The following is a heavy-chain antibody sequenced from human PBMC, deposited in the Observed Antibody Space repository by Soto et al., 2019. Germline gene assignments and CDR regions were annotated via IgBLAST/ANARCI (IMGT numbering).Heavy chain of an antibody. CDR3: AHYSGSYVYFDY. V-gene: IGHV2-5*02. D-gene: IGHD1-26*01. CDR1: GFSLSTSGVG. CDR2: IYWDDDK. J-gene: IGHJ4*02. Sequence: QITLKESGPTLVKPTQTLTLTCTFSGFSLSTSGVGVGWIRQPPGKALEWLALIYWDDDKRYSPSLKRRLTITKDTSKNQVVLTMTNMDPVDTATYYCAHYSGSYVYFDYWGQGTLVTVSS.